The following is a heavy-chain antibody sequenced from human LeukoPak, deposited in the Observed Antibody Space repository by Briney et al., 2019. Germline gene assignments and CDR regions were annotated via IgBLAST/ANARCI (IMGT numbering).Heavy chain of an antibody. CDR3: AKGAVGVPAANGGYYMDV. Sequence: GGSLRLSCAASGFTFDDYAMHWVRQAPGKGLEWVSGISWNSGSIGYADSVKGRFTISRDNAKNSLYLQMNSLRAEDMALYYCAKGAVGVPAANGGYYMDVWGKGTTVTVSS. CDR1: GFTFDDYA. J-gene: IGHJ6*03. CDR2: ISWNSGSI. V-gene: IGHV3-9*03. D-gene: IGHD2-2*01.